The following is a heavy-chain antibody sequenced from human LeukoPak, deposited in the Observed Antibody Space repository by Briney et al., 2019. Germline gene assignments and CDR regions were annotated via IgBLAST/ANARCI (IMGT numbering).Heavy chain of an antibody. CDR2: IYYSGST. Sequence: SETLSLTCTVSGGSISSSSYYWGWIRQPPGKGLEWIGSIYYSGSTYYSPSLKSRVTISVDTSKNQFSLKLSSVTAADTAVYYCARQRVLRFLEWSAWFDPWGQGTLVTVSS. CDR1: GGSISSSSYY. J-gene: IGHJ5*02. D-gene: IGHD3-3*01. CDR3: ARQRVLRFLEWSAWFDP. V-gene: IGHV4-39*01.